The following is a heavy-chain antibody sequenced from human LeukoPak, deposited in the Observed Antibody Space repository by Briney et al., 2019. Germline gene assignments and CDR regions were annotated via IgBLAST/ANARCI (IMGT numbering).Heavy chain of an antibody. CDR2: ISYDGSNK. J-gene: IGHJ6*03. Sequence: GGSLRLSCAASGFTFSSYGMHWVRQAPGKGLEWVAVISYDGSNKYYADSVKGRFTISRDNSKNTLYLQMNSLRAEDTAVYYCAKDAFIAAAGWWYYYYMDVWGKGTTVTVSS. CDR1: GFTFSSYG. CDR3: AKDAFIAAAGWWYYYYMDV. V-gene: IGHV3-30*18. D-gene: IGHD6-13*01.